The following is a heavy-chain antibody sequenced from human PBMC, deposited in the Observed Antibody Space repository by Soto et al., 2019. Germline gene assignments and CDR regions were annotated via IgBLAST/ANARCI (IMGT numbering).Heavy chain of an antibody. J-gene: IGHJ3*01. V-gene: IGHV4-4*02. CDR2: VSHTGTA. CDR3: ARPTSPVTGDAFDL. CDR1: GGPINNSNW. Sequence: QVQLQESGPGLVRPSGTLSLTCTVSGGPINNSNWWSWVRQSPGKGLEWIGEVSHTGTANYSPSLRSRVTMSLDKAKNLFSLKLTSVTAADTAIYYCARPTSPVTGDAFDLWGQGTMLTVS. D-gene: IGHD5-18*01.